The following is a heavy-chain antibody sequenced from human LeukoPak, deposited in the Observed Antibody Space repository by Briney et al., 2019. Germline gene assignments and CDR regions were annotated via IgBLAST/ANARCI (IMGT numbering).Heavy chain of an antibody. D-gene: IGHD6-13*01. J-gene: IGHJ5*02. CDR3: ATSSWGGWFDP. Sequence: SQALSLTYTVSGGSISSGDYYWSWIRQPPGKGLEWIGEINHSGSTNYNPSLKSRVTISVDTSKNQFSLKLSSVTAADTAVYYCATSSWGGWFDPWGQGTLVTVSS. CDR2: INHSGST. V-gene: IGHV4-30-4*08. CDR1: GGSISSGDYY.